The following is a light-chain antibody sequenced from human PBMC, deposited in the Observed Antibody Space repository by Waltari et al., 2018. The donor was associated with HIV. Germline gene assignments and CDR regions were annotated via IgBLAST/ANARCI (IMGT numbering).Light chain of an antibody. Sequence: EGVFTQSPATLSLSPGERATLSCRASQSVNSNYLAWYQQIPGQAPRLLIYGASTRATGIPDRFRGSGSETNFTLTNNRLQAEDSAVYDCQQYGRTFGQGTKVEL. V-gene: IGKV3-20*01. CDR1: QSVNSNY. J-gene: IGKJ1*01. CDR3: QQYGRT. CDR2: GAS.